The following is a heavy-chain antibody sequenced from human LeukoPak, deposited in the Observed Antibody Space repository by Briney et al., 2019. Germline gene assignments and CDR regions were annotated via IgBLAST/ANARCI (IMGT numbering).Heavy chain of an antibody. CDR3: ARVQKGGGYAY. CDR2: ISSNGGST. CDR1: GFTFSSYW. Sequence: PGGSLRLSCAASGFTFSSYWMSWARQAPGKGLEYVSAISSNGGSTYYANSVKGRFTISRDNSKNTLYLQMGSLRAEDMAVYYCARVQKGGGYAYWGQGTLVTVSS. V-gene: IGHV3-64*01. J-gene: IGHJ4*02. D-gene: IGHD5-12*01.